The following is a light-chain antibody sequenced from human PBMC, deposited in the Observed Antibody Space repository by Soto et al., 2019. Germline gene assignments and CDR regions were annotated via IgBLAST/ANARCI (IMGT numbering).Light chain of an antibody. J-gene: IGLJ1*01. CDR1: SSDIGGYNY. CDR2: EVT. Sequence: QSVLAQPASVSGSPGQSITISCTGTSSDIGGYNYVSWYQQHPGKAPKVMICEVTNRPSGVSTRFSGSKTGNTASLTISGLQPEDEADYYCSSYRSVGTVVFGTGTKVTVL. V-gene: IGLV2-14*01. CDR3: SSYRSVGTVV.